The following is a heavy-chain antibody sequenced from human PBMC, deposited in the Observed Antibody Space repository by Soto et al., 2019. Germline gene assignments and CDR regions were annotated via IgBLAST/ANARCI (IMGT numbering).Heavy chain of an antibody. J-gene: IGHJ3*01. V-gene: IGHV1-69*01. CDR1: GGTFINCI. D-gene: IGHD6-6*01. CDR3: VRRVPHWDSIALRRPDVLDV. CDR2: IIPMFGKA. Sequence: QVQLVQSGAEVKKPGSSVKISCKASGGTFINCIFSWVRQAPGQGLEWMGGIIPMFGKANYAQKFQDRVTINADESTSTAYIELNSVRSEDTAVYYCVRRVPHWDSIALRRPDVLDVWGQGTMVTVSS.